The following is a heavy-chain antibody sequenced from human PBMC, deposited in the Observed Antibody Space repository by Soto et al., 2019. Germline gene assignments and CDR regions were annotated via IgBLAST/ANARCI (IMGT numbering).Heavy chain of an antibody. CDR3: ARAVAALGTFDI. J-gene: IGHJ3*02. D-gene: IGHD6-19*01. CDR1: GYTFTSSE. V-gene: IGHV1-8*01. Sequence: QVQLVQSGAEVKEPGASVKVSCKASGYTFTSSEINWVRQATGQGLEWMGWMNPNSGSTGCAQRFQGRVTMTSHTSISTAYMELSSLRSEATPVYYCARAVAALGTFDIWGQGTMVTVSS. CDR2: MNPNSGST.